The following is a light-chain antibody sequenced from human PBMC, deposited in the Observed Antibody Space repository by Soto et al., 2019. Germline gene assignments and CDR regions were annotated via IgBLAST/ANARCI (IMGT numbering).Light chain of an antibody. CDR1: SSDVGGYNY. V-gene: IGLV2-14*01. CDR3: SSYTSRSTIV. Sequence: QSALTQPASVSGSPGQSITISCTGTSSDVGGYNYVSWYQQHPGKAPELMIYEVTNRPSGVSNRFSGSKSGNTASLTISGLQAEDEADYYCSSYTSRSTIVFGTGTKVTAL. J-gene: IGLJ1*01. CDR2: EVT.